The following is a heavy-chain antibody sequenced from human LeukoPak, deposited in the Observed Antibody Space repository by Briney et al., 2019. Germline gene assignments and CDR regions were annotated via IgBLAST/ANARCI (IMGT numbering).Heavy chain of an antibody. Sequence: GRCLRLSWAASGFTFSSYGMHWVRQAPGKGLEWVAVIWYDGSNKYYADSVKGRFTISRDNSKNTLYLQMNSLRAEDTAVYYCARGEPLGIAARLNYYYGMDVWGQGTTVTVSS. V-gene: IGHV3-33*01. CDR1: GFTFSSYG. CDR3: ARGEPLGIAARLNYYYGMDV. D-gene: IGHD6-6*01. CDR2: IWYDGSNK. J-gene: IGHJ6*02.